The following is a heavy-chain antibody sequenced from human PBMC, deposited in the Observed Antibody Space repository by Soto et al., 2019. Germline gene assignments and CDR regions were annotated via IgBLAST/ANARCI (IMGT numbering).Heavy chain of an antibody. V-gene: IGHV3-21*01. Sequence: PGGSLRLSCTASEFTFSNYNMNWVRQTPGKGLEWVSSISSSTGVIYNADSLQGRFTISRDNAKNSLYLQMNSLRVEDTAVYYCARDSGGPHFDYWGRGTLVTVSS. CDR2: ISSSTGVI. J-gene: IGHJ4*02. CDR3: ARDSGGPHFDY. CDR1: EFTFSNYN. D-gene: IGHD3-10*01.